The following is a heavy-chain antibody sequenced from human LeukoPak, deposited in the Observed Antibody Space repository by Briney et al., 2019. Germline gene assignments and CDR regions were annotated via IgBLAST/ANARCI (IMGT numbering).Heavy chain of an antibody. CDR3: ARGVTVTTDF. V-gene: IGHV3-23*01. J-gene: IGHJ4*02. Sequence: PGGSLRLSCAASGFTFDDYDMNWVRQAPGKGLEWVSGLSSSGGSTFYADSVKGRFTISRDNSKNTVYLQMNSLRGEDTAIYYCARGVTVTTDFWGQGTLVTVSS. CDR2: LSSSGGST. CDR1: GFTFDDYD. D-gene: IGHD4-17*01.